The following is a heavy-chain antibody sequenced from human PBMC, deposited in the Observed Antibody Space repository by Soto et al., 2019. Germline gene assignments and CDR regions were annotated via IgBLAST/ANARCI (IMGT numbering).Heavy chain of an antibody. CDR2: INAYNDNT. CDR3: ARIDQWSGYSPPDF. J-gene: IGHJ4*02. CDR1: GYTFTSYG. D-gene: IGHD3-3*01. V-gene: IGHV1-18*01. Sequence: QVQLVQSAAEVKKPGASVKVSCKASGYTFTSYGISWVRQAPGQGLEWMGWINAYNDNTYYAQNLQDRVTMTTDTSTSTAHIGLRSLRSDDTAVYYCARIDQWSGYSPPDFWGQGTLVTVSS.